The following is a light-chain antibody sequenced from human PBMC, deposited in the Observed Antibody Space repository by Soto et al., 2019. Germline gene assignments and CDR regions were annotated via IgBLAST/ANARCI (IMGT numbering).Light chain of an antibody. CDR1: SSDVGSYNL. CDR3: CSYAGSSTHVV. V-gene: IGLV2-23*02. J-gene: IGLJ2*01. CDR2: EVS. Sequence: QSALTQPASVSGSPGQSSTISCTGTSSDVGSYNLVSWYQQHPGKAPKLMIYEVSKRPSGVSNRFSGSKSGNTASLTISGLQAEDEADYYCCSYAGSSTHVVFGGGTKVTVL.